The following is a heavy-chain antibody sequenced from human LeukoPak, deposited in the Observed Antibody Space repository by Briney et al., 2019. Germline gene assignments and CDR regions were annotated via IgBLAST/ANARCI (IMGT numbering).Heavy chain of an antibody. V-gene: IGHV1-69*06. CDR1: GGSFSNYA. CDR3: AKQGAVRQDYYMDV. D-gene: IGHD3-16*01. CDR2: IIPIFGAT. Sequence: SAKVSCKASGGSFSNYAITWVRQAPGQGLEWMGRIIPIFGATTYAQKFQGRVTITADMGSSTAYLELTGLTSEDTALYFCAKQGAVRQDYYMDVWGNGTTVIVSS. J-gene: IGHJ6*03.